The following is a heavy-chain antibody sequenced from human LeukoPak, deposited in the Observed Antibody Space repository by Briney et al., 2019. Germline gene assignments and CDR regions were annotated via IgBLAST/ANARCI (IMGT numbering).Heavy chain of an antibody. D-gene: IGHD6-13*01. CDR3: ARQGAAGKYYYYYMDV. CDR1: GFTFGDYS. Sequence: SGGSLRLSCTGSGFTFGDYSMTWVRQAPGKGLAWVGSIRSKSYGERTEYAASLKGRFTISRDDSKNIAYLQMNSLETEDTAMYYCARQGAAGKYYYYYMDVWGKGTTVTVSS. V-gene: IGHV3-49*04. J-gene: IGHJ6*03. CDR2: IRSKSYGERT.